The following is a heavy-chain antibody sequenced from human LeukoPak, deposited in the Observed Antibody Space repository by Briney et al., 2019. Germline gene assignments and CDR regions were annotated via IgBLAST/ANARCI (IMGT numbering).Heavy chain of an antibody. J-gene: IGHJ4*02. CDR1: GGSISSYY. D-gene: IGHD3-3*01. CDR2: IYTSGST. CDR3: ARMGYYDFWSGYFFDY. Sequence: PSETLSLTCTVSGGSISSYYWSWIRQPAGKGLEWIGRIYTSGSTNYNPSLKSRVTMSVDTSKNQFSLKLGSVTAADTAVYYCARMGYYDFWSGYFFDYWGQGTLVTVSS. V-gene: IGHV4-4*07.